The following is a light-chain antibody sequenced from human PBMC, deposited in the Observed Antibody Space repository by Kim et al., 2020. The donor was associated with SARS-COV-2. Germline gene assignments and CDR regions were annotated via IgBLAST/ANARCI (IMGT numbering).Light chain of an antibody. CDR2: ESS. V-gene: IGKV1-39*01. Sequence: GAVGDKGTRTGRASQTSSSYLNWYQQKPGKATKFRIYESSTLQSGVPSRFSGRRSGTEFTLTISDLQPEDFANYYCKQSYSDPLTFGQGTKLEI. CDR3: KQSYSDPLT. J-gene: IGKJ2*01. CDR1: QTSSSY.